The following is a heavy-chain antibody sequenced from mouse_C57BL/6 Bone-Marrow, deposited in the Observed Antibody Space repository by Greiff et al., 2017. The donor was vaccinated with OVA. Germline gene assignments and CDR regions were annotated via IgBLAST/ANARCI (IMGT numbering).Heavy chain of an antibody. J-gene: IGHJ4*01. CDR1: GFSFTSYG. V-gene: IGHV2-9*01. CDR3: AKLHRGDTNGDAMDY. D-gene: IGHD5-1-1*01. Sequence: QVQLQQSGPGLVAPSQSLSITCTVSGFSFTSYGVDWVRQPPGKGLEWLGVIWGGGSTNYNSALMSRLSISKDNSKSQVFLKMNSLQTDDTAMYYCAKLHRGDTNGDAMDYWGQGTSVTVSS. CDR2: IWGGGST.